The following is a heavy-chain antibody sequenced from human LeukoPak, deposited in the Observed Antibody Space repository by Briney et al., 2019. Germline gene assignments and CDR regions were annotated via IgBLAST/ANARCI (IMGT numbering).Heavy chain of an antibody. CDR3: ARDIAVAGIDY. Sequence: GASVKVSCKASGGTFSSYAISGVRQAPGQGLEWMGRIIPIFGTANYAQKFQGRVTITTDESTSTAYMELSSLRSEDTAVYYCARDIAVAGIDYWGQGTLVTVSS. J-gene: IGHJ4*02. V-gene: IGHV1-69*05. CDR2: IIPIFGTA. CDR1: GGTFSSYA. D-gene: IGHD6-19*01.